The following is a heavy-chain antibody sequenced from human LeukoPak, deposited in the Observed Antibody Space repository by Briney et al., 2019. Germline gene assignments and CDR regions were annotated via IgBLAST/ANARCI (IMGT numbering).Heavy chain of an antibody. J-gene: IGHJ4*02. D-gene: IGHD5-18*01. CDR3: AKDVPGRGYSYGLIDY. Sequence: GGSLRLSCAASGFTFSSYGRHWVRQAPGKGLEWVAVISYDGSNKYYADSVKGRFTISRDNSKNTLYLQMNSLRAEDTAVYYCAKDVPGRGYSYGLIDYWGQGTLVTVSS. CDR1: GFTFSSYG. V-gene: IGHV3-30*18. CDR2: ISYDGSNK.